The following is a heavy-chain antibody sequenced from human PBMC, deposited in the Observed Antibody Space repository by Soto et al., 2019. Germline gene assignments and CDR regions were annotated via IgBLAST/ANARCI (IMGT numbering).Heavy chain of an antibody. CDR2: ISYDGSNK. V-gene: IGHV3-30-3*01. CDR3: ARGGYSSGRSIDY. CDR1: GFTFSSYA. Sequence: QVQLVESGGGVVQPGRSLRLSCAASGFTFSSYAMHWVRQAPGKGLEWVAVISYDGSNKYYADSVKGRFTISRDNSKNTLYLQMNSLRAEDTAVYYCARGGYSSGRSIDYWGQGTLVTVSS. J-gene: IGHJ4*02. D-gene: IGHD6-19*01.